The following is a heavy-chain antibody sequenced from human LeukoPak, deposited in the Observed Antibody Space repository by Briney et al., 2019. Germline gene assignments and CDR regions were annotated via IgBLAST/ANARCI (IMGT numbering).Heavy chain of an antibody. J-gene: IGHJ4*02. D-gene: IGHD3-22*01. Sequence: ASQTLSLTRTVSGGSISSGSYYWSWIRQPAGKGLEWIGCIYTSGSTNYNPSLKSRVTISVDTSKNQFSLKLSSVTAADTAVYYCARVYYDSSGYYYAGGFDYWGQGTLVTVSS. CDR3: ARVYYDSSGYYYAGGFDY. CDR2: IYTSGST. V-gene: IGHV4-61*02. CDR1: GGSISSGSYY.